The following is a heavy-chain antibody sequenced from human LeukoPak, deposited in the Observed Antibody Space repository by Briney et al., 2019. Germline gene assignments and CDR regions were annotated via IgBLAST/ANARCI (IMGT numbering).Heavy chain of an antibody. D-gene: IGHD6-19*01. CDR1: GFTFSNSA. CDR2: ISYDGSKK. V-gene: IGHV3-30*04. Sequence: GGSLRLSCAASGFTFSNSAMHWVRQAPGKGLEWVAVISYDGSKKYYADSVKGRFTTSRDNAKNSLYLQMNSLRAEDTAVYYCARGEQQWLVLYAFDIWGQGTMVTVSS. J-gene: IGHJ3*02. CDR3: ARGEQQWLVLYAFDI.